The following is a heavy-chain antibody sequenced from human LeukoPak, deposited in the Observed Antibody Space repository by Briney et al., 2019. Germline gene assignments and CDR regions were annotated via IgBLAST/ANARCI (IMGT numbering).Heavy chain of an antibody. CDR1: GYTFTSYG. CDR2: ISAYNGNT. CDR3: ARRLGYCSGGSCYPNFDY. Sequence: ASVKVSCKASGYTFTSYGISWVRQAPGQGLEWMGWISAYNGNTNYAQKLQGRVTMTTDTSTSTAYMELRSLRSDDTAVYYCARRLGYCSGGSCYPNFDYWGQGTLVTVSS. V-gene: IGHV1-18*01. J-gene: IGHJ4*02. D-gene: IGHD2-15*01.